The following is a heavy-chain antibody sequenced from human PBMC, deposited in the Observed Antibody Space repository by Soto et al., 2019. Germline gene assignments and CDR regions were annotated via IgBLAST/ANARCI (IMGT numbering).Heavy chain of an antibody. CDR3: ARDPPFSGILRGTPLMDV. J-gene: IGHJ6*02. Sequence: QVQLVQSEAEVRKPGASVKVSCKASGYSFTTHGISWVRRAPGHGLEWMGWISGYNGDTHYVQRFQGRLTMTTDTSTSTAYMELRSMTSDDTAVYYCARDPPFSGILRGTPLMDVWGQGTTVTVSS. CDR1: GYSFTTHG. CDR2: ISGYNGDT. V-gene: IGHV1-18*04. D-gene: IGHD4-17*01.